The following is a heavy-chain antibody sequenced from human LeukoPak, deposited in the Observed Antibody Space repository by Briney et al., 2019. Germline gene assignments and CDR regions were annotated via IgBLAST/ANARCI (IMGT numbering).Heavy chain of an antibody. J-gene: IGHJ3*02. Sequence: SETLSLTCTVSGGTISSYYWIWIRQPPGKGLEWIGNIYYSGSTNYNPSLKSRITISEATTKNQFSLTVSSVTAAETAVYYWARESSRIVGAIEVPDDAFDIWGQGTMVTVSS. CDR3: ARESSRIVGAIEVPDDAFDI. D-gene: IGHD1-26*01. CDR1: GGTISSYY. V-gene: IGHV4-59*01. CDR2: IYYSGST.